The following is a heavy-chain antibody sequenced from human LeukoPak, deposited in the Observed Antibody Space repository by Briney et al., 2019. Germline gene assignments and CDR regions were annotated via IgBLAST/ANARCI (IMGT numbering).Heavy chain of an antibody. CDR1: GFTLTDY. J-gene: IGHJ6*03. CDR3: ARADSVPAGDYHYWYMDV. D-gene: IGHD2-2*01. CDR2: IKPNSGDT. V-gene: IGHV1-2*02. Sequence: ASVKVSCKASGFTLTDYIHWVRQDPRQGLQWMGWIKPNSGDTDYAQKFQGRVTMTRDTSISTVYMELGSLTSDDTAVYYCARADSVPAGDYHYWYMDVWGKGTTVTVSS.